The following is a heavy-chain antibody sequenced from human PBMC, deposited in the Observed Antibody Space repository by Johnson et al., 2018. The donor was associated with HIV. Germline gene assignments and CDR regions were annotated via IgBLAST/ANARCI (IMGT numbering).Heavy chain of an antibody. CDR1: GFTVSRNY. CDR3: AREWELLGSAFDI. J-gene: IGHJ3*02. V-gene: IGHV3-66*02. D-gene: IGHD1-26*01. CDR2: IYSGGST. Sequence: VQLVESGGGLVQPGGSLRLSCAASGFTVSRNYMSWVRQAPGKGLEWVSVIYSGGSTYHADSVKGRFTISRDNSKNTLYLQMNSLRAEDTAVYYCAREWELLGSAFDIWGQGTMVTVSS.